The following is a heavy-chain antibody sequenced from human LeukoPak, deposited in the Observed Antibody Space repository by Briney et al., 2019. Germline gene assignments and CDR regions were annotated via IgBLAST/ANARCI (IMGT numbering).Heavy chain of an antibody. CDR2: IYYSGST. V-gene: IGHV4-39*07. Sequence: SETLSLTCTVSGGSISSSSYYWGWIRQPPGKGLEWIGSIYYSGSTYYNPSLKSRVTMSVDTSKNQFSLKLSSVTAADTAVYYCARTSPNGAFDIWGQGTMVTVSS. CDR1: GGSISSSSYY. D-gene: IGHD2-8*01. CDR3: ARTSPNGAFDI. J-gene: IGHJ3*02.